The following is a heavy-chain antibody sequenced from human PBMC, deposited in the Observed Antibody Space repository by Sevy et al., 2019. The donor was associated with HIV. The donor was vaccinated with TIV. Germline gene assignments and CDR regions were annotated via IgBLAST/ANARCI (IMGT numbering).Heavy chain of an antibody. CDR3: ARDPIAVAGTLNYFDY. D-gene: IGHD6-19*01. CDR1: GFTFSSYS. Sequence: GGSLRLSCAASGFTFSSYSMNWVRQPPGKGLEWVSYISGSSSTIYYADSVKGRFTISRDNAKNSLYLQMNSLRVDDTAVYYCARDPIAVAGTLNYFDYWGQGTLVTVSS. V-gene: IGHV3-48*01. J-gene: IGHJ4*02. CDR2: ISGSSSTI.